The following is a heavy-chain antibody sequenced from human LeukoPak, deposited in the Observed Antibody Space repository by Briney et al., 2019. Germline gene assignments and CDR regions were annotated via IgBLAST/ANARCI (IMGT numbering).Heavy chain of an antibody. CDR1: GFTFSSYA. CDR2: IRYDGSNK. CDR3: AKLGLHGSGSYLRGRYYYYMDV. V-gene: IGHV3-30*02. Sequence: GGSLRLSCAASGFTFSSYAMSWVRQAPGKGLEWVAFIRYDGSNKYYADSVKGRFTISRDNSKNTLYLQMNSLRAEDTAVYYCAKLGLHGSGSYLRGRYYYYMDVWGKGTTVTISS. J-gene: IGHJ6*03. D-gene: IGHD3-10*01.